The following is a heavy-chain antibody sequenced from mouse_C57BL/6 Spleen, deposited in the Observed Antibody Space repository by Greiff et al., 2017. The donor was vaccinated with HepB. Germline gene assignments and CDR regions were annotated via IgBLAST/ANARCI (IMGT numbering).Heavy chain of an antibody. V-gene: IGHV1-82*01. J-gene: IGHJ3*01. CDR2: IYPGDGDT. D-gene: IGHD4-1*01. CDR1: GYAFSSSW. Sequence: VQLQQSGPELVKPGASVKISCKASGYAFSSSWMNWVKQRPGKGLEWIGRIYPGDGDTNYNGKFKGKATLTADKSSSTAYMQLSSLTSEDSAVYCCASGTRWFAYWGQGTLVTVSA. CDR3: ASGTRWFAY.